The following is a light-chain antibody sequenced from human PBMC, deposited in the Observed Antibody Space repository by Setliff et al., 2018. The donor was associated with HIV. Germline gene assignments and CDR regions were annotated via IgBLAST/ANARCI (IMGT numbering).Light chain of an antibody. V-gene: IGLV2-23*02. CDR1: SSDVGSYNL. CDR2: EVS. Sequence: QPALTQPASVSGSPGQSITISCTGTSSDVGSYNLVSWYQQHPGKAPKLMIYEVSKRPSGVSDRFSGSKSGNTASLTISGLQAEDEADYYCCSYASSSLSYVFGAGTKVTVL. J-gene: IGLJ1*01. CDR3: CSYASSSLSYV.